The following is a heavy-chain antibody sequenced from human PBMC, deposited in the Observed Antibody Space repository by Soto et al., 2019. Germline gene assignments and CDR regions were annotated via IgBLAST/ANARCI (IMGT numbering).Heavy chain of an antibody. CDR3: AASESHHKAAY. CDR1: GFTFSDYS. D-gene: IGHD3-10*01. J-gene: IGHJ4*02. CDR2: INYNGVGT. Sequence: GGSLRLSCTVSGFTFSDYSMSWVRQAPGKGMEWVSSINYNGVGTYYADSVKGRFTISRDNSKHTLFLLMNSLRADDAAVYYCAASESHHKAAYWGQGTLVTVSS. V-gene: IGHV3-23*01.